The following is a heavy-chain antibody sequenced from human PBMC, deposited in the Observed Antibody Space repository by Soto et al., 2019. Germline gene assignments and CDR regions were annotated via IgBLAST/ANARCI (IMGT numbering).Heavy chain of an antibody. CDR3: AREGYGDYGKPFDY. J-gene: IGHJ4*02. Sequence: QVQLVQSGAEVKKPGSSVKVSCKASGGTFSSYAFSWVRQAPGQGLEWMGGIIPMFGTANYAQRFQGRVTITADESASTAYMALSSLKPEDTAMYYFAREGYGDYGKPFDYWGQGTLITVSS. V-gene: IGHV1-69*01. D-gene: IGHD4-17*01. CDR1: GGTFSSYA. CDR2: IIPMFGTA.